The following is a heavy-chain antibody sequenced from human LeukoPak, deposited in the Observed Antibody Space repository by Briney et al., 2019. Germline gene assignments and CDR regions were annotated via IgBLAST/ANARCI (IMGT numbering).Heavy chain of an antibody. CDR2: IYYTGST. CDR1: GGSTSRYY. J-gene: IGHJ6*02. CDR3: ARHLDGDRYYYYYGMDV. Sequence: KPSETLSLTCTVSGGSTSRYYWSWIRQPPGKGLEWIGHIYYTGSTYYNPSLKSRVTISVDTSEIQFSLKLSSVTAADTAVYYCARHLDGDRYYYYYGMDVWGQGTTVTVSS. V-gene: IGHV4-59*08. D-gene: IGHD4-17*01.